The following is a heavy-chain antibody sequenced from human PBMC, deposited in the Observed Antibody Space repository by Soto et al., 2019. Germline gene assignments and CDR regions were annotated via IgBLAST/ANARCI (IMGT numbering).Heavy chain of an antibody. V-gene: IGHV3-7*01. CDR1: GFTFSSYW. J-gene: IGHJ5*02. D-gene: IGHD6-19*01. Sequence: GGSLRLSCAASGFTFSSYWMSWVRQAPGKGLEWVANIKQDGSEKYYVDSVKGRFTISRDNAKNSLYLQMNSLRAEDTAVYYCARDRSPRIAVAGPYNWFDPWGQGTLVTVSS. CDR2: IKQDGSEK. CDR3: ARDRSPRIAVAGPYNWFDP.